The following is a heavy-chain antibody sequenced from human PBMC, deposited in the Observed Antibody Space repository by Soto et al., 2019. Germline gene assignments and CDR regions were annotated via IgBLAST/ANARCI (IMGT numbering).Heavy chain of an antibody. CDR2: IYPGDSDT. CDR3: ARHLTNYDILTGPIDD. Sequence: PGESLKISCKGSGYSFTSYWIGWVRQMPGKGLEWMGIIYPGDSDTRYSPSFQGQVTISADKSISTAYLQWSSLKASDTAMYYCARHLTNYDILTGPIDDSGQGTLVTVSS. D-gene: IGHD3-9*01. J-gene: IGHJ4*02. V-gene: IGHV5-51*01. CDR1: GYSFTSYW.